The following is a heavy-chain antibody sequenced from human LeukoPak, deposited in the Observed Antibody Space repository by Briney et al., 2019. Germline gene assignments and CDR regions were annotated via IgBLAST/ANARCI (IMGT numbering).Heavy chain of an antibody. V-gene: IGHV4-39*07. CDR3: AGEAPTCGGDCFPGY. D-gene: IGHD2-21*02. CDR2: MYYSGST. J-gene: IGHJ4*02. CDR1: GGSISSSSYY. Sequence: PSETLSLTCTVSGGSISSSSYYWGWIRQPPGRGLEWIGNMYYSGSTYYNPSLKSRVTISLDTSKNQFSLKLTSVTAADTAVYYCAGEAPTCGGDCFPGYWGQGTLVTVSS.